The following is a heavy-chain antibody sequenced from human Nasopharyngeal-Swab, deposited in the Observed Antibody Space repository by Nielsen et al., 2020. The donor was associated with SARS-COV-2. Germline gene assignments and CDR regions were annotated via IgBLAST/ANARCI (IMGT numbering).Heavy chain of an antibody. CDR1: GFPFSSYG. J-gene: IGHJ4*02. D-gene: IGHD2-2*01. V-gene: IGHV3-33*01. CDR3: ARGVPAAAFDY. Sequence: SLRLSCAASGFPFSSYGMHWVRQAPGKGLEWVAVIWYDGSNKYYADSVKGRFTISRDNSKNTLYLQMNSLRAEDTAVYYCARGVPAAAFDYWGQGTLVTVSS. CDR2: IWYDGSNK.